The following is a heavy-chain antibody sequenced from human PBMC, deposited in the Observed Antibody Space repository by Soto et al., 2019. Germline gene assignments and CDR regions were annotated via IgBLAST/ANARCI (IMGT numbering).Heavy chain of an antibody. Sequence: SETLSLTCTVSGGSVSSGSYYWSWIRQPPGKGLEWIGYIYYSGSTNYNPSLKSRVTISVDTSKNQFSLKLSSVTAADTAVYSCERVVHTPFNWFDHWGQGTLVTVSS. CDR1: GGSVSSGSYY. CDR3: ERVVHTPFNWFDH. J-gene: IGHJ5*02. D-gene: IGHD2-2*01. V-gene: IGHV4-61*01. CDR2: IYYSGST.